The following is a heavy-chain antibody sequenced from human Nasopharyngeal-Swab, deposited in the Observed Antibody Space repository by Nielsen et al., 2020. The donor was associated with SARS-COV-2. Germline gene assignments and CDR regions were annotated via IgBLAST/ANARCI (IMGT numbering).Heavy chain of an antibody. Sequence: WIRQPPGKGLEWIGSIYYSGNTYYNPSLTSRITISVDTSKNQFSLKLSSVTAADTAVYYCARLDVSAAGRDYWGQGTLVTVSS. CDR2: IYYSGNT. CDR3: ARLDVSAAGRDY. V-gene: IGHV4-39*01. J-gene: IGHJ4*02. D-gene: IGHD6-13*01.